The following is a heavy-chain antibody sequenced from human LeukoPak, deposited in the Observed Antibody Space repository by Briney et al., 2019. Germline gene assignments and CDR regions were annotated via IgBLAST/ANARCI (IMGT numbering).Heavy chain of an antibody. CDR3: AKDPGGAVAGKCCSDY. CDR1: GFTFSSYA. J-gene: IGHJ4*02. CDR2: ISGSGGST. V-gene: IGHV3-23*01. Sequence: EGSLRLSCAASGFTFSSYAMSWVRQAPGKGLEWVSAISGSGGSTYYADSVKGRFTISRDNSKNTLYLQMNSLRAEDTAVYYCAKDPGGAVAGKCCSDYWGQGTLVTVSS. D-gene: IGHD6-19*01.